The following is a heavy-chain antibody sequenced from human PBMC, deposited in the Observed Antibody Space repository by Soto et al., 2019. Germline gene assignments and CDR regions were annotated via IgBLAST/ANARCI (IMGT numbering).Heavy chain of an antibody. Sequence: QVQLVESGGGVVQPGRSLRLSCAASGFTFSSYGMHWVRQAPGKGLEWVAIIWHDGSNKYYADSVKGRFTLSRDNSRNTVYLQMDSLTSEYTAVYYCVKDEHASGTLFFDFWGQGTLGTVSS. D-gene: IGHD3-10*01. CDR3: VKDEHASGTLFFDF. J-gene: IGHJ4*02. CDR2: IWHDGSNK. CDR1: GFTFSSYG. V-gene: IGHV3-33*06.